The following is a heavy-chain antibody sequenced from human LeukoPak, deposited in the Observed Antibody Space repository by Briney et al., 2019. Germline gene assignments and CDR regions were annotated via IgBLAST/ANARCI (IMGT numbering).Heavy chain of an antibody. CDR3: ARDPGTDYDFWSGYRSYYGMDV. CDR1: GYTFTSYG. D-gene: IGHD3-3*01. V-gene: IGHV1-18*01. CDR2: ISAYNGNT. J-gene: IGHJ6*02. Sequence: ASVKVSCKASGYTFTSYGISWVRQAPGQGLEWMGWISAYNGNTNYAQKLQGRVTMTTDTSTSTAYMELRSLRSDDTAVYYCARDPGTDYDFWSGYRSYYGMDVWGQGTTVTVSS.